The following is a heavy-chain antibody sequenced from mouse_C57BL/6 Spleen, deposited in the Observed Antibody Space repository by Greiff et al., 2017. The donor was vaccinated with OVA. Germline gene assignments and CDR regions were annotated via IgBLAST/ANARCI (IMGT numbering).Heavy chain of an antibody. CDR3: ARNPGYFDV. CDR1: GYTFTSYW. J-gene: IGHJ1*03. Sequence: QVQLQQPGAELVRPGSSVKLSCKASGYTFTSYWMHWVKQRPIQGLEWIGNIDPSDSETLYKQKFKGKATLTVDKSSSTAYMQLLSLTSADSAVYYRARNPGYFDVWGTGTTVTVSS. V-gene: IGHV1-52*01. CDR2: IDPSDSET.